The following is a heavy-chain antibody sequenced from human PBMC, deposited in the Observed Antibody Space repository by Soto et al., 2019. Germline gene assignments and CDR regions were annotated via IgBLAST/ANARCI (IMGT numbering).Heavy chain of an antibody. D-gene: IGHD1-7*01. Sequence: SQTLSLTCAISGDSVSSNSAAWNWIRQSPSRGLEWLGRTYYRSKWYNDYAVSVKSRITINPDTSKNQFSLQLNSVTPEDTAVYYCARGGYNWNYVHYYYMDVWGKGTTVTVSS. V-gene: IGHV6-1*01. CDR2: TYYRSKWYN. J-gene: IGHJ6*03. CDR3: ARGGYNWNYVHYYYMDV. CDR1: GDSVSSNSAA.